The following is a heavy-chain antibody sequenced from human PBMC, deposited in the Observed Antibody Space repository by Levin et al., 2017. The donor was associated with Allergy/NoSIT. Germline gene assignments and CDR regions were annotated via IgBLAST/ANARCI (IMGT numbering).Heavy chain of an antibody. CDR1: GFTFSNFW. Sequence: PGGSLRLSCAASGFTFSNFWMSWVRQAPGKGLEWVANIKQDESEKYYVDSVKGRFTISRDNAQNSLHLPMNSLRAEDTAVYFCASVLTQGSTGGRFDSWGQGTLVIVSS. CDR2: IKQDESEK. V-gene: IGHV3-7*01. J-gene: IGHJ4*02. D-gene: IGHD6-13*01. CDR3: ASVLTQGSTGGRFDS.